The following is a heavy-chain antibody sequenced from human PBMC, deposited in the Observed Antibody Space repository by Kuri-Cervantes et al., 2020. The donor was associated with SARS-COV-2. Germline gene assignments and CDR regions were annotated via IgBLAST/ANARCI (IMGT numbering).Heavy chain of an antibody. V-gene: IGHV4-61*02. CDR3: ARDRWELHDY. CDR2: IYTSGST. D-gene: IGHD1-26*01. J-gene: IGHJ4*02. Sequence: SETLSLTCTVSGGSISSSSYYWGWIRQPAGKGLEWIGRIYTSGSTNYNPSLKSRVTISVDTSKNQFSLKLSSVTAADTAVYYCARDRWELHDYWGQGTLVTVSS. CDR1: GGSISSSSYY.